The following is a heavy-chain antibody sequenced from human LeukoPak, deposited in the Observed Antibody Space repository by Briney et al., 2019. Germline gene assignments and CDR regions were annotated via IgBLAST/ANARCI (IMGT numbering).Heavy chain of an antibody. CDR2: IIPSFGIP. CDR3: ARDFWGTMVRAASMDV. V-gene: IGHV1-69*10. CDR1: GDAFNSHT. Sequence: ASVKVSCKASGDAFNSHTINWVRQAPGQGLEWVGSIIPSFGIPSYAQKFKGGVTISADTSTTTAFMDLTSLRSEDTAVYYCARDFWGTMVRAASMDVWGQGTTVTVSS. J-gene: IGHJ6*02. D-gene: IGHD3-10*01.